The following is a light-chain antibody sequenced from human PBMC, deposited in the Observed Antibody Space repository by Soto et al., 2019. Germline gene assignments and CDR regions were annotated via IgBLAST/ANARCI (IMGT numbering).Light chain of an antibody. CDR3: SSYTSLSGV. CDR1: SSDVGGYNF. CDR2: EVT. Sequence: QSVLTQPASVSGSPGQSITISCTGTSSDVGGYNFVSWYQQHPGKAPKLMIYEVTNRPSGVSDRFSGSKSGNTASLTISGLQAEDEADYYCSSYTSLSGVFGGGTKVTVL. V-gene: IGLV2-14*01. J-gene: IGLJ3*02.